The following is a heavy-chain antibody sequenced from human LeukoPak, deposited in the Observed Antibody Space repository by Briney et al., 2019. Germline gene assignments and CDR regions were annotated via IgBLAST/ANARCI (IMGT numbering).Heavy chain of an antibody. V-gene: IGHV1-18*01. Sequence: GASVKVSCKASGYIFSTYGISWVRQAPGQGLEWMGWINGYNGDTKYAQRLQGRLTMTTDTSTTTVYMELRSLRSDDSAVYYCARDQVLYDFWSGYTDQYYYYMDVWGKGTTVTVSS. D-gene: IGHD3-3*01. CDR3: ARDQVLYDFWSGYTDQYYYYMDV. J-gene: IGHJ6*03. CDR1: GYIFSTYG. CDR2: INGYNGDT.